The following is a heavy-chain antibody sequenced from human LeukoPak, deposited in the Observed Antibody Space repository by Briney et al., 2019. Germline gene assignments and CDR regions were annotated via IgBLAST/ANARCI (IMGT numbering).Heavy chain of an antibody. CDR3: AREFTSSSGSEY. J-gene: IGHJ4*02. D-gene: IGHD3-22*01. Sequence: GSTVDLSCKSSGDTFSSYAIIWVRDAPAQGLEYMGRILPHFGIGQCAQIFQGRVTITADKSTSTAYIELSSLRSEDTAVYYCAREFTSSSGSEYWGQGTLVTVSS. V-gene: IGHV1-69*04. CDR2: ILPHFGIG. CDR1: GDTFSSYA.